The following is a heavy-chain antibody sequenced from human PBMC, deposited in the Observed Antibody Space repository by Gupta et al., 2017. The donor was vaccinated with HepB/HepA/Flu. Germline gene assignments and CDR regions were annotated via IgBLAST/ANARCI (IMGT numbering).Heavy chain of an antibody. V-gene: IGHV4-34*01. CDR2: INHSGST. CDR1: GGSFSGYY. D-gene: IGHD1-14*01. CDR3: ARVAAPHRTIDY. Sequence: QVQLQQWGAGLLKPSETLSLTCAVYGGSFSGYYWSWIRQPPGKGLEWIGEINHSGSTNYNPSLKSRVTISVDTSKNQFSLKLSSVTAADTAVYYCARVAAPHRTIDYWGQGTLVTVSS. J-gene: IGHJ4*02.